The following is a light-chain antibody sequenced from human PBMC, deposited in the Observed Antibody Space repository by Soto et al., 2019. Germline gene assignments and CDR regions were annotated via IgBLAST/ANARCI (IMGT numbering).Light chain of an antibody. V-gene: IGKV1-33*01. CDR2: DVS. CDR3: QQYDNVPYT. J-gene: IGKJ2*01. CDR1: QDISDY. Sequence: DIQMTQSPSSLSASVGDRVTFTCQASQDISDYLNWYQQKTGKAPDLLIYDVSNLEAGVPSRFSGSGSGTEFTFTINGLQPEDIATYFCQQYDNVPYTFGQGTKLDLK.